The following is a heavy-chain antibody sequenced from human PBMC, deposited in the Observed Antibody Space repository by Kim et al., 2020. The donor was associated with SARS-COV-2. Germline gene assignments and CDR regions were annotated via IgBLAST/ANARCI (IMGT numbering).Heavy chain of an antibody. V-gene: IGHV1-69*04. J-gene: IGHJ6*01. D-gene: IGHD3-10*01. Sequence: SVKVPCKASGGTFSSYAISWVRQAPGQGLEWMGRIIPILGIANYAQKFQGRVTITADKSTNTAYMELSSLRSEDTAVYYCASQITMVRGVITNYGMDVW. CDR3: ASQITMVRGVITNYGMDV. CDR1: GGTFSSYA. CDR2: IIPILGIA.